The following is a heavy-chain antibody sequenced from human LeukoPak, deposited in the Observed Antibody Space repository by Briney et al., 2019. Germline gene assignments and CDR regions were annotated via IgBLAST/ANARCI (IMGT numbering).Heavy chain of an antibody. J-gene: IGHJ5*02. CDR2: IGSGGVDT. V-gene: IGHV3-74*01. CDR3: ARPTITTAGTRWFDP. CDR1: GFTFSTYW. D-gene: IGHD6-13*01. Sequence: PGGSLRLSCAASGFTFSTYWMHWVRQAPGKGLVWVSGIGSGGVDTHYADSVKGRFTISRDNSKNTLYLQMNSLRAEDTAVYYCARPTITTAGTRWFDPWGQGTLVTVSS.